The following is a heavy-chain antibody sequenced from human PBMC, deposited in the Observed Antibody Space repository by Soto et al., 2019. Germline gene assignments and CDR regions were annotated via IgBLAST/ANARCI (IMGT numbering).Heavy chain of an antibody. D-gene: IGHD5-18*01. CDR2: IIPIFGTA. CDR1: GGTFSSYA. V-gene: IGHV1-69*13. Sequence: SVKVSCKASGGTFSSYAISWVRQAPGQGLEWMGGIIPIFGTANYAQKFQGRVTITADESTSTAYMELSSLRSEDTAVYYCARESQDSGYSYGSAHYYYGMDVWGQGTTVTVSS. J-gene: IGHJ6*02. CDR3: ARESQDSGYSYGSAHYYYGMDV.